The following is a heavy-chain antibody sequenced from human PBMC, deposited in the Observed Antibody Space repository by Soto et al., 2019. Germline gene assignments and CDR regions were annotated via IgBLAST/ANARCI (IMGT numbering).Heavy chain of an antibody. CDR3: AREGLTTEAVC. CDR1: GGTFSSYT. J-gene: IGHJ4*02. CDR2: IIPILGIA. Sequence: QVQLVQSGAEVRKPGSSVKVSCKASGGTFSSYTISWVRQAPGQGLEWMGRIIPILGIANYAQKFQGRVTITADKSTSTAYMELSSLRSEDTAVYYCAREGLTTEAVCWGQGTLVTVSS. V-gene: IGHV1-69*08. D-gene: IGHD4-17*01.